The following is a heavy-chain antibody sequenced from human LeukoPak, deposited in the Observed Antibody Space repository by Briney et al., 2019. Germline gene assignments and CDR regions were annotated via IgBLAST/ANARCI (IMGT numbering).Heavy chain of an antibody. CDR2: ISAYNGNT. J-gene: IGHJ4*02. CDR1: GGTFSSYA. Sequence: ASVKVSCKASGGTFSSYAISWVRKAPGQGLEWMGWISAYNGNTNYAQKLQGRVTMTTDTSTSTAYMELRSLRSDDTAVYYCATIRITIFGVVIKVHDYWGQGTLVTVSS. CDR3: ATIRITIFGVVIKVHDY. V-gene: IGHV1-18*01. D-gene: IGHD3-3*01.